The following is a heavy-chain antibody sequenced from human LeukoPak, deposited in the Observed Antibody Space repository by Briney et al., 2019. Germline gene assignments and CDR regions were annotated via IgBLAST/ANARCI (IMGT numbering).Heavy chain of an antibody. CDR2: ISYSGTT. CDR3: ARLHYGGNYGYYYYYMDV. CDR1: GGSISSTSYY. V-gene: IGHV4-39*01. J-gene: IGHJ6*03. Sequence: ASETLSLTCTVSGGSISSTSYYWGWIRQPPGKRLGWIGSISYSGTTYYNPSLKSRVTISVDTSKNQFSLKLSSVTAADTAVYYCARLHYGGNYGYYYYYMDVWGKGTTVTISS. D-gene: IGHD4-23*01.